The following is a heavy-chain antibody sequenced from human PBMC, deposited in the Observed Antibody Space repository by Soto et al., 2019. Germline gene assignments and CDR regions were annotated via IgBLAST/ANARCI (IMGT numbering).Heavy chain of an antibody. CDR1: GYTFTSYG. Sequence: GASVKVSCKASGYTFTSYGISWVRQAPGQGLEWMGWISAYNGNTNYAQKLQGRVTMTTDTSTSTAYMELRSLRSDDTAVYYCARGSITIFGVVPLNKAWFDPWGQGTLVTSPQ. V-gene: IGHV1-18*01. J-gene: IGHJ5*02. CDR2: ISAYNGNT. CDR3: ARGSITIFGVVPLNKAWFDP. D-gene: IGHD3-3*01.